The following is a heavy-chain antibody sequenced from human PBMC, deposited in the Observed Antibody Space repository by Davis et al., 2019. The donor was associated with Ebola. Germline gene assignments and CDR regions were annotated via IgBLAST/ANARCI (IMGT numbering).Heavy chain of an antibody. CDR2: IGGSGGTT. CDR1: GFTFSSYA. V-gene: IGHV3-23*01. D-gene: IGHD3-10*01. J-gene: IGHJ4*02. CDR3: AKDHHQGWFGE. Sequence: GESLKISCAASGFTFSSYAMSWVRQAPGKGLEWVSLIGGSGGTTYYADSVKGRFAISRDNSKNTLYLQMNSLRAEDTAIYSCAKDHHQGWFGEWGQGTLVTVSS.